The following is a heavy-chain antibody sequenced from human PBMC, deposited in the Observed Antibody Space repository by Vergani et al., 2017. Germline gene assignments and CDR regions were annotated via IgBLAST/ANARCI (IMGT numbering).Heavy chain of an antibody. J-gene: IGHJ4*02. Sequence: QVQLVQSGSELKKPGASVKVSCKASGYTFTSYAMNWVRQAPGQGLEWMGGIIPIFGTANYAQKFQGRVTITADESTSTAYMELSSLRSEDTAVYYCTTYRLGYCDGASCSTGVDYWGQGTLVTVSS. CDR3: TTYRLGYCDGASCSTGVDY. CDR1: GYTFTSYA. CDR2: IIPIFGTA. V-gene: IGHV1-69*01. D-gene: IGHD2-15*01.